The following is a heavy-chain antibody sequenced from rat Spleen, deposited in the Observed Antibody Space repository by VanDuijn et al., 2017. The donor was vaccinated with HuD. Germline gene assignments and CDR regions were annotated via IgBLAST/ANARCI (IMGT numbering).Heavy chain of an antibody. V-gene: IGHV5-29*01. CDR2: LSYDATAH. CDR3: TRGGYFRH. D-gene: IGHD2-5*01. J-gene: IGHJ2*01. CDR1: GFSFGDYA. Sequence: EVQLVESDGGLVQPGRSLKFSCAASGFSFGDYAMAWVRQAPTKGLALVATLSYDATAHYYRDSVKGRFTISRDTAQNTLYLQMNSPTSEDTATYYCTRGGYFRHWGQGVMVTVSS.